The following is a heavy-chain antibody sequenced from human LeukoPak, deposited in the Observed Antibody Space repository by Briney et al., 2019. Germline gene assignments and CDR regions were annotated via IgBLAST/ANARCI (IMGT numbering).Heavy chain of an antibody. CDR2: IKQDGGEK. Sequence: GGSLTLFCGASGFTFCGYWMRWLPRAPGEGLGGVANIKQDGGEKYYVDSVKGRFTISRDNAKNSLYLQMNSLRAEDTAVYYCARDRGFGQADVWGKGTTVTVSS. D-gene: IGHD3-10*01. V-gene: IGHV3-7*01. J-gene: IGHJ6*04. CDR3: ARDRGFGQADV. CDR1: GFTFCGYW.